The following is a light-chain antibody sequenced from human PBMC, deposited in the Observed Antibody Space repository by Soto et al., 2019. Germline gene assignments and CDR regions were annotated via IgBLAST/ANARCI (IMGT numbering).Light chain of an antibody. V-gene: IGLV1-40*01. Sequence: QSVLAQPPSVSGAPGQRVTISCTGSSSNIGAGYDVHWYQQLPGTAPKLLIYGKNNRPSGVPDRFSGSKSGTSASLAITGLQAEDEADYYCQSYDISLSVVFGGGTKVTVL. CDR2: GKN. CDR3: QSYDISLSVV. J-gene: IGLJ2*01. CDR1: SSNIGAGYD.